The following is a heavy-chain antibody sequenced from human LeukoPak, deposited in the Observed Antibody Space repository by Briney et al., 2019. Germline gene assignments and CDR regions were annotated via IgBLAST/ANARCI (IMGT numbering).Heavy chain of an antibody. J-gene: IGHJ6*03. CDR2: VKGDGSST. Sequence: GGSLRLSCAASGFTFSNYWMHWVRQGPGKGLEWVSRVKGDGSSTNDADSVKGRFTISRDNAKNGLYLQMNSLRAEDTAVYYCAKSDDINYMDVWGKGTTVTVSS. CDR1: GFTFSNYW. V-gene: IGHV3-74*01. D-gene: IGHD3-22*01. CDR3: AKSDDINYMDV.